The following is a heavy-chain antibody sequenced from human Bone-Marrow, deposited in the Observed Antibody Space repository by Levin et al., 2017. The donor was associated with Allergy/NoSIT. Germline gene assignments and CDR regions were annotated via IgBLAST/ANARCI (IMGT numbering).Heavy chain of an antibody. J-gene: IGHJ3*02. CDR3: ARENYYGSGILGALDI. CDR1: GFTFSSYA. Sequence: PGESLKISCAASGFTFSSYAIQWVRQAPGKGLDWVAVISFDGNNKYYADSVRGRFTISRDNSKNTLYLQMNGLRAEDSAVYYCARENYYGSGILGALDIWGQGTMVTVSS. V-gene: IGHV3-30-3*01. D-gene: IGHD3-10*01. CDR2: ISFDGNNK.